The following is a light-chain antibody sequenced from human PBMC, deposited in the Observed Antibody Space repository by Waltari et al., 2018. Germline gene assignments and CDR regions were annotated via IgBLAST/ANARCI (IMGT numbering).Light chain of an antibody. CDR2: VTN. V-gene: IGLV1-40*01. Sequence: QSVLTQPPSVSGAPGQRVTISCPGSSPNIRAGHELPWYQPIPGTTPKLPTYVTNNRPSGVPDRFSGSKSGTSASLAITGLQAEDEADYYCQSYDSSLSDSVFGGGTKLTVL. J-gene: IGLJ2*01. CDR3: QSYDSSLSDSV. CDR1: SPNIRAGHE.